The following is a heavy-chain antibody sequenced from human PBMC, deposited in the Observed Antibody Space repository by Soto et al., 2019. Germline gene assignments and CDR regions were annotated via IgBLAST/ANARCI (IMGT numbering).Heavy chain of an antibody. CDR2: ISYDGSNK. CDR3: ARDPGIVVVPVNIGDYFDL. D-gene: IGHD2-2*01. Sequence: QVQLVESGGGVVQPGKSLRLSCAASGFTFSSYAMHWVRQAPGKGLEWVAVISYDGSNKYYADSVKCRFTISRDNSKKTLSVQMNSLGAEETAVYYCARDPGIVVVPVNIGDYFDLWGQVTLVTVSS. CDR1: GFTFSSYA. J-gene: IGHJ4*02. V-gene: IGHV3-30-3*01.